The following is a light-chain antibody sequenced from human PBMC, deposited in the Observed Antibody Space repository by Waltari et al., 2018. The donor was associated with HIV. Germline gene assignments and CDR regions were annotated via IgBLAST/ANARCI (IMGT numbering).Light chain of an antibody. CDR2: KAS. Sequence: DIQMTQSPSALSASVGDRVTITCRASQGISRWLAWYQQKPGKAPKLLISKASNLEGGVPSRFSGSGSGTEFTLTISSLQADDFATYYCQQYNSYLWTFGQGTKVEIK. CDR3: QQYNSYLWT. CDR1: QGISRW. J-gene: IGKJ1*01. V-gene: IGKV1-5*03.